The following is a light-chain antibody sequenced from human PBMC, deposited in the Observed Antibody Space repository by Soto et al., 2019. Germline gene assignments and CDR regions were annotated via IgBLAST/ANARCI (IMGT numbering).Light chain of an antibody. Sequence: QSVLTQPPSVSGAPGQRVTISCTGTSSNFGAGYDVHWYRQLPGTAPKLLIHGNTNRPSGVPDRFSGSKSGTSASLAITGLQAEYEAIYYCQSYDGSLLHSIFGGGTKLTVL. CDR1: SSNFGAGYD. V-gene: IGLV1-40*01. CDR2: GNT. J-gene: IGLJ2*01. CDR3: QSYDGSLLHSI.